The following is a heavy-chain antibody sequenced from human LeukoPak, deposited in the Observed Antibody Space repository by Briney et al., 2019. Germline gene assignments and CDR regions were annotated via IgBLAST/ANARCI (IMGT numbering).Heavy chain of an antibody. CDR3: ARRGYPVYYYYMDV. CDR1: GYTFTGYY. CDR2: INPNSGGT. V-gene: IGHV1-2*02. Sequence: VASVKVSCKASGYTFTGYYMHLVRQAPGQGLEWMGWINPNSGGTNYAQKFQGRVTMTRDTSISTAYMELSRLRSDDTAVYYCARRGYPVYYYYMDVWGKGTTVTISS. J-gene: IGHJ6*03. D-gene: IGHD5-12*01.